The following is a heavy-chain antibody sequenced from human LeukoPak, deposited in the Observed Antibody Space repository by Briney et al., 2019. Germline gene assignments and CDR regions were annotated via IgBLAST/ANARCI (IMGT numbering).Heavy chain of an antibody. J-gene: IGHJ4*02. Sequence: SQTLSLTCTVSGGSISSGGYYWSWIRQHPGKGLEWIGYIYYSGSTYYNPSLKSRVTISADTSKNQFSLKLSSVTAADTAVYYCARDDGSNTEYYFDYWGQGTLVTVSS. CDR2: IYYSGST. CDR3: ARDDGSNTEYYFDY. V-gene: IGHV4-31*03. D-gene: IGHD3-10*01. CDR1: GGSISSGGYY.